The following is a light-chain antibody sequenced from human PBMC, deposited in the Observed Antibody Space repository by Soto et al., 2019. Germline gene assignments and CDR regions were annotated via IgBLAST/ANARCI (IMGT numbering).Light chain of an antibody. Sequence: QSALTQPASVSGSLGQSITISCTGTSRDVGGYNHVSWYQHHPGKAPKLMIYEVTNRPSGVSNRFSGSKSGNTASLTISGLQAEDEATYYCNSHIRSDTRVFGTGTKLTVL. CDR1: SRDVGGYNH. CDR3: NSHIRSDTRV. V-gene: IGLV2-14*01. CDR2: EVT. J-gene: IGLJ1*01.